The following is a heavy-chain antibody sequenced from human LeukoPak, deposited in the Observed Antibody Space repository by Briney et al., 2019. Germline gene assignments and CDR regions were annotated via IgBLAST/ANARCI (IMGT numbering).Heavy chain of an antibody. V-gene: IGHV3-11*04. Sequence: PGGSLRLSCVGSGFMFSAYYMSWIRQAPGKGLEWVSYISNDSVDKYYVDSVRGRFTISRDNAKKSMYLQMSGLRVEDTAVYYCARRDWVSGAVRAFHIWGQGTMVTVSS. D-gene: IGHD3-3*01. CDR2: ISNDSVDK. J-gene: IGHJ3*02. CDR1: GFMFSAYY. CDR3: ARRDWVSGAVRAFHI.